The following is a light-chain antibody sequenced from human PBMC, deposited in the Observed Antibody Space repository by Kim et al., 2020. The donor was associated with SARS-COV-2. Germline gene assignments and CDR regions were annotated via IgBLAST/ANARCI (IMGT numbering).Light chain of an antibody. CDR3: AAWDDSLNGYV. V-gene: IGLV1-36*01. CDR1: SSNSGKSA. Sequence: QRVTISCSGSSSNSGKSAVNWYQQLPGTAPKLLIYYDDLLPSGGSDRFSGSKSGTSASLAISGLQSEDEADYYCAAWDDSLNGYVFGTGTKVTVL. CDR2: YDD. J-gene: IGLJ1*01.